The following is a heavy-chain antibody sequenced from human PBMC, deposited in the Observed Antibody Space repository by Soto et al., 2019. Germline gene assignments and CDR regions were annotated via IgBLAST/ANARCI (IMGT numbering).Heavy chain of an antibody. CDR2: ISAYNGNT. CDR1: GYTFTSYG. Sequence: ASGKVSCKASGYTFTSYGISWVRQAPGQGLEWMGWISAYNGNTNYAQKLQGRVTMTTDTSTSTAYMELRSLRSDDTAVHYCARDRGPANYDFWSGYLENYYYYYMDVWGKGTTVTVSS. D-gene: IGHD3-3*01. CDR3: ARDRGPANYDFWSGYLENYYYYYMDV. V-gene: IGHV1-18*01. J-gene: IGHJ6*03.